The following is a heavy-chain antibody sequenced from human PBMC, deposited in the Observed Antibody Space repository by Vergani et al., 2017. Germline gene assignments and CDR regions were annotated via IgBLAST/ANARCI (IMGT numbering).Heavy chain of an antibody. J-gene: IGHJ4*02. CDR1: GFPFSIYS. Sequence: EVTLVESGGGLVQPGGSLRLSCTASGFPFSIYSMNWVRQTPGKGLEWISYISSRSATVYYADSVRGRFTISRDDAKNSLYLQMSSLGAEDTGVYYCVRDTTAPVRNFDQWGQGTLVTVSS. V-gene: IGHV3-48*04. CDR2: ISSRSATV. CDR3: VRDTTAPVRNFDQ. D-gene: IGHD4-17*01.